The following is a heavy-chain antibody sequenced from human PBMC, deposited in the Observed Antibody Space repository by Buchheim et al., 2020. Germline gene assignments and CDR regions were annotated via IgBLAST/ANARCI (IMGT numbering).Heavy chain of an antibody. Sequence: QVQLQESGPRLVKPSETLSLTCTVSGGSISGYYWSWIRQPPEKGLEWIGYVSYSVTTCYEPSLERRVTIPVDTPNKQFSLKLTSATAADTAVYYCARVRASGWYFFDFWGQGTL. CDR2: VSYSVTT. CDR3: ARVRASGWYFFDF. D-gene: IGHD6-19*01. CDR1: GGSISGYY. J-gene: IGHJ4*02. V-gene: IGHV4-59*01.